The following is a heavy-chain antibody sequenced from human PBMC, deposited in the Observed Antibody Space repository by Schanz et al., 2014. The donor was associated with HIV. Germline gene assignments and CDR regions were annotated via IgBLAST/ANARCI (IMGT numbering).Heavy chain of an antibody. CDR2: IWYDGSQT. V-gene: IGHV3-33*03. D-gene: IGHD1-26*01. Sequence: QVRLVESGGGVVQPGTSVRLSCAASGFSFSKFGMHWVRQAPGKGLEWVEIIWYDGSQTRYTGSVKGRFTISRDNSKNSLHLQMNSLRAEDTALYYCAKDIGRDVGYGLDVWGQGTTVTVSS. CDR1: GFSFSKFG. CDR3: AKDIGRDVGYGLDV. J-gene: IGHJ6*02.